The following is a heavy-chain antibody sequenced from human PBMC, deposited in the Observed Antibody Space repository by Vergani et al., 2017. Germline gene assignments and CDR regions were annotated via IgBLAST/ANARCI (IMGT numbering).Heavy chain of an antibody. D-gene: IGHD3-9*01. Sequence: EVQLVESGGGLVQPGGSLKLSCAASGFTFSGSAMHWVRQASGRGLEWVGRIRSKANSYATAYAASVKGRFTISRDDSKNTAYLQMNSLKTEETAVYYCTRGIDYNWFDPWGQGTLVTVSS. CDR1: GFTFSGSA. V-gene: IGHV3-73*01. J-gene: IGHJ5*02. CDR3: TRGIDYNWFDP. CDR2: IRSKANSYAT.